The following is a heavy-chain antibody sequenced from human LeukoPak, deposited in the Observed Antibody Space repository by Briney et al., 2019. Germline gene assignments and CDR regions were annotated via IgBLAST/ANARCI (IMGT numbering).Heavy chain of an antibody. CDR1: GFTFSSYA. D-gene: IGHD2-2*01. J-gene: IGHJ4*02. V-gene: IGHV3-23*01. CDR2: ISGSGGST. Sequence: GGSLRLSCAASGFTFSSYATSWVRQAPGKGLEWVSAISGSGGSTYYADSVKGRFTISRDNSKNTLYLQMNSLRAEDTAVYYCAKQPIVVVPAAIPRGYFDYWGQGTLVTVSS. CDR3: AKQPIVVVPAAIPRGYFDY.